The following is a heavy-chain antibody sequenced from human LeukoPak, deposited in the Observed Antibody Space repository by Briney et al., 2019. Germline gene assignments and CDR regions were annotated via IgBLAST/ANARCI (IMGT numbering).Heavy chain of an antibody. D-gene: IGHD3-3*02. Sequence: GASVKVSCKASGYTFTGYYMHWVRQAPGQGLEWMGWINPNSGGTNYAQKFQGRVTMTRDTSISTAYMELSRLRSDDTAVYYCATGDPYIFGAFDIWGQGTMVTVSS. V-gene: IGHV1-2*02. CDR1: GYTFTGYY. CDR3: ATGDPYIFGAFDI. CDR2: INPNSGGT. J-gene: IGHJ3*02.